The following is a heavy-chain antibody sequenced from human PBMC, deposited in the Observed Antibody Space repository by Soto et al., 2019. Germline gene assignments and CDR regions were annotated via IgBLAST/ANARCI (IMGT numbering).Heavy chain of an antibody. CDR3: ARDDDNDANALDY. Sequence: GGSLRLSCAASGFTFSKYGMHWVRQAPGKGLEWVALIWNDGIRKVYVDSVKGRFTISRDNSKNTLDLQMNNLRDEDRAVYYCARDDDNDANALDYWGPGTLVTVSS. V-gene: IGHV3-33*01. CDR2: IWNDGIRK. CDR1: GFTFSKYG. J-gene: IGHJ4*02.